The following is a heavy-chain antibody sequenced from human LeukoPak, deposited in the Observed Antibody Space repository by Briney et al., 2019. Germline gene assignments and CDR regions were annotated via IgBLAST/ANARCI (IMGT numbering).Heavy chain of an antibody. V-gene: IGHV4-4*02. CDR2: IYHSGST. J-gene: IGHJ5*02. D-gene: IGHD1-1*01. Sequence: SGTLSLTCAVSGGSISSSNWWSWVRQPPGKGLEWIGEIYHSGSTNYNPSLKSRVTISVDKSKNQFSLKLSSVTAADTAVYYCARAGLERRLFVDWFDPWGQGTLVTVSS. CDR1: GGSISSSNW. CDR3: ARAGLERRLFVDWFDP.